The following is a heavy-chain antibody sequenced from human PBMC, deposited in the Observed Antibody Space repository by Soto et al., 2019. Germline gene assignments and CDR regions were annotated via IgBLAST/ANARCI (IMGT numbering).Heavy chain of an antibody. CDR3: ARDHPVTMGLDY. V-gene: IGHV1-46*01. J-gene: IGHJ4*02. Sequence: QVQLVQSGAEVKKPGASVKVSCKASGYTFTSYYMHWVRQAPGQGLEWMGIINPSGGSTSYAQKFQGRVTMTRDTSTSIVYMELSSLRSEDTAVYYCARDHPVTMGLDYWGQGTLVTVSS. CDR2: INPSGGST. CDR1: GYTFTSYY. D-gene: IGHD3-10*01.